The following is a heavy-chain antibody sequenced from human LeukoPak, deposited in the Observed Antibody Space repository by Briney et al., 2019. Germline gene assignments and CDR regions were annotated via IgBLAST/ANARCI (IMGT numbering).Heavy chain of an antibody. D-gene: IGHD6-19*01. CDR1: GFTFSSYS. Sequence: PGGSLGLSCATSGFTFSSYSMNWVRQAPGKGLEWVSSISSSSSYIYYADSVKGRFTISRGNAKNSLYLQMNSLRAEDTAVYYCARDPADSRGWYNYWGQGTLVTVSS. J-gene: IGHJ4*02. V-gene: IGHV3-21*01. CDR2: ISSSSSYI. CDR3: ARDPADSRGWYNY.